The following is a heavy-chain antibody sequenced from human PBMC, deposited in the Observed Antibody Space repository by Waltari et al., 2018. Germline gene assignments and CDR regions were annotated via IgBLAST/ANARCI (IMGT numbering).Heavy chain of an antibody. CDR2: ISGSGGST. CDR1: GFTFSRSA. J-gene: IGHJ3*01. CDR3: AKEGFADGPSPPSP. V-gene: IGHV3-23*01. D-gene: IGHD2-21*01. Sequence: EVQLLESGGGLVQPGGSLRLSCAASGFTFSRSAMSWVRPAPGKGLEWVSAISGSGGSTYYADSVKGRFTISRDNSKNTLYLQMNSLRAEDTAVYYCAKEGFADGPSPPSPWGQGTMVTVSS.